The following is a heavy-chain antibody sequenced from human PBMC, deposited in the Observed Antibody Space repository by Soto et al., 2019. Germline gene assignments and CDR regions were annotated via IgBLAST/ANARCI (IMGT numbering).Heavy chain of an antibody. V-gene: IGHV3-23*01. J-gene: IGHJ4*02. D-gene: IGHD4-17*01. CDR2: ISGSGGST. CDR1: GFTFSSYA. CDR3: AKGTVVFTVTTENFDY. Sequence: EVQLLESGGGLVQPGGSLRLSCAASGFTFSSYAMSWVRQAPGKGLEWVSAISGSGGSTYYADSVKGRFTISRDNSKNTLYLQMNSLRAEDTAVYYCAKGTVVFTVTTENFDYWGQGTLVTVSS.